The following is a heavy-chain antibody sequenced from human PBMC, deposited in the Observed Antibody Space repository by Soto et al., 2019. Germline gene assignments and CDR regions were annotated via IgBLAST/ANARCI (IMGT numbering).Heavy chain of an antibody. CDR3: ARDWRPTVTTWWFDP. CDR1: GGSISSSNW. V-gene: IGHV4-4*02. J-gene: IGHJ5*02. CDR2: IYHSGST. Sequence: SETLSLTCAVSGGSISSSNWWSWVRQPPGKGLEWIGEIYHSGSTNYNTSLKSRVTISVDKSKNQFSLKLSSVTAADTAVYYCARDWRPTVTTWWFDPWGQGTLVTVSS. D-gene: IGHD4-4*01.